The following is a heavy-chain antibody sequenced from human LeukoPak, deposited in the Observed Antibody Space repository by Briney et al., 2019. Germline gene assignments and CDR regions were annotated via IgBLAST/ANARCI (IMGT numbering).Heavy chain of an antibody. J-gene: IGHJ3*02. Sequence: SESLSLTCTVSGGSISSSSYYWGWIRQSPGKGLEWIGSIYYSGNTYYNPSLNSRVTITVDTSKNQFSLQLSSVTAADTTVYYCARSHIVAVTGFAFDIWGQGTLVTVSS. D-gene: IGHD2-21*02. CDR2: IYYSGNT. V-gene: IGHV4-39*01. CDR3: ARSHIVAVTGFAFDI. CDR1: GGSISSSSYY.